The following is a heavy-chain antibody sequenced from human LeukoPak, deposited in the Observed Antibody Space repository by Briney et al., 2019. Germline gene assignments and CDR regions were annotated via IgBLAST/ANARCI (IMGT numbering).Heavy chain of an antibody. J-gene: IGHJ5*02. D-gene: IGHD6-6*01. V-gene: IGHV4-38-2*02. Sequence: SSETLSLTCTVSGYSISSGYYWGWIRQPPGKGLEWIGSIYHSGSTYYNPSLKSRVTISVDTSKNQFSLKLSSVTAADTAVYYCARELGVQLGWFDPWGQGTLVTVSS. CDR2: IYHSGST. CDR1: GYSISSGYY. CDR3: ARELGVQLGWFDP.